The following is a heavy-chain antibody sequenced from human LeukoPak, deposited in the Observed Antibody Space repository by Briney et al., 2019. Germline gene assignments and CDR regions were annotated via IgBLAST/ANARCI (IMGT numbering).Heavy chain of an antibody. CDR1: GGSISSYY. CDR3: ARNVDHSSSWTFYYYYYYMDV. V-gene: IGHV4-59*08. CDR2: IYYSGST. J-gene: IGHJ6*03. D-gene: IGHD6-13*01. Sequence: PSGTLSLTCTVSGGSISSYYWSWIRQPPGKGLEWIGYIYYSGSTNYNPSLKSRVTISVDTSKNQFSLKLSSVTAADTAVYYCARNVDHSSSWTFYYYYYYMDVWGKGTTVTVSS.